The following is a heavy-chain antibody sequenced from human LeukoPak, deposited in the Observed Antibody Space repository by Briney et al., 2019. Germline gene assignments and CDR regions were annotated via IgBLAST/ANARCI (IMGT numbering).Heavy chain of an antibody. D-gene: IGHD6-6*01. CDR3: ARGDHIAARPFRFDY. CDR1: GGSFSDYY. Sequence: SETLSLTCAVYGGSFSDYYWTWIRQPPGKGLEWIGEINHSGRTKYRPSLMSRVIMSVDTSKNQFSLKVTSVTAADTAVYYCARGDHIAARPFRFDYWGQGTLVTVSS. J-gene: IGHJ4*02. CDR2: INHSGRT. V-gene: IGHV4-34*01.